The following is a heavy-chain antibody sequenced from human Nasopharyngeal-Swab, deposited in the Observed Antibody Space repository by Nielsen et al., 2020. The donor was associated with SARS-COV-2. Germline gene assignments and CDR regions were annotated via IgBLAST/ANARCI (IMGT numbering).Heavy chain of an antibody. Sequence: WIRQPPGKGLEWIGCIYYSGSTYYNPSLKSRVTISVDTSKNQFSLKLSSVTAADTAVYYCARVLGEQWLVNYYYMDVWGKGTTVTVSS. V-gene: IGHV4-30-4*01. J-gene: IGHJ6*03. D-gene: IGHD6-19*01. CDR2: IYYSGST. CDR3: ARVLGEQWLVNYYYMDV.